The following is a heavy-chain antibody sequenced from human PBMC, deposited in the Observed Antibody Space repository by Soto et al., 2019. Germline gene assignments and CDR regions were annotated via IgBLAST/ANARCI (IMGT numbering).Heavy chain of an antibody. Sequence: PSDTLSLTCTFSGGSISSYYWSCIRQPPGNGLEWIGYIYYSGSTNYNPSLKSRVTISVDTSKNQFSLKLSSVTAADTAVYYCATSPYDFWSGYPTARFDYWGQGTLVTVSS. CDR1: GGSISSYY. CDR2: IYYSGST. J-gene: IGHJ4*02. CDR3: ATSPYDFWSGYPTARFDY. D-gene: IGHD3-3*01. V-gene: IGHV4-59*01.